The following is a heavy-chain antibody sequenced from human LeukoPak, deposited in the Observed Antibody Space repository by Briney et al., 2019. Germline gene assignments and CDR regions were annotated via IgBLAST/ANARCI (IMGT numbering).Heavy chain of an antibody. CDR1: GYTFTSYA. V-gene: IGHV7-4-1*02. J-gene: IGHJ3*02. D-gene: IGHD4-17*01. CDR2: INTNTGNP. Sequence: GASVKVSCKASGYTFTSYAMNWVRQAPGQGLEWMGWINTNTGNPTYAQGFTGRSVFSLDTSVSTAYLQISSLKAEDTAVYYCARSSDYGDQNDAFDIWGQGTMVTVSS. CDR3: ARSSDYGDQNDAFDI.